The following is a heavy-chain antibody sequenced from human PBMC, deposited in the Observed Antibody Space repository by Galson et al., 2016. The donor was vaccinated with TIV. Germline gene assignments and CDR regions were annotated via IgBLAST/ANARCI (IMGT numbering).Heavy chain of an antibody. J-gene: IGHJ4*02. CDR1: GGTFFSSYD. V-gene: IGHV1-69*13. Sequence: SVKVSCKASGGTFFSSYDISWVRQAPGQGLEWMGRIIPIFRTANYAQKFQGRATITADESTSTAYMELRSLRSEDTAVYYCARDRGPGTYCGGDCYPDYWGQGTLVTVSS. CDR2: IIPIFRTA. CDR3: ARDRGPGTYCGGDCYPDY. D-gene: IGHD2-21*02.